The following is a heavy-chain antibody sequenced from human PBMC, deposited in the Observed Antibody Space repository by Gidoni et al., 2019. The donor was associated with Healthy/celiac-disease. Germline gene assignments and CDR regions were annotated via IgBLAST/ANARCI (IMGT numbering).Heavy chain of an antibody. Sequence: HVQLMQSGAEVQKPGSSVKVSGQASGSTFSSSAISWMRQAPGQGLEWMGGIIPIFGTANYAQKFQGRVTITADESTSTAYMELSSLRSEDTAVYYCARAPRRYGYNYDSADYWCQGTLVTVSS. CDR2: IIPIFGTA. V-gene: IGHV1-69*01. J-gene: IGHJ4*02. CDR1: GSTFSSSA. CDR3: ARAPRRYGYNYDSADY. D-gene: IGHD5-12*01.